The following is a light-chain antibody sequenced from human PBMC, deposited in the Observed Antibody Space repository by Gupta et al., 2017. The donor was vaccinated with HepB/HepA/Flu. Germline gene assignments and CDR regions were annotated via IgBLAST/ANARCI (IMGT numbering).Light chain of an antibody. CDR3: AACDGSLSTVL. CDR1: SSHIGSNY. V-gene: IGLV1-47*01. Sequence: SVLAQPPSASGTPGQRVTISCSGSSSHIGSNYVSWYQQLPGTAPKLLIYRNEPRPSGVPDRFSGSKSGTSASLASSGLRAEDEADYYCAACDGSLSTVLFGGGTKLTVL. J-gene: IGLJ2*01. CDR2: RNE.